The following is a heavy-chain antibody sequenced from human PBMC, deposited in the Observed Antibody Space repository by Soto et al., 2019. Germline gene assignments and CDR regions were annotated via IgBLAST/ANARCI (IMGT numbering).Heavy chain of an antibody. D-gene: IGHD3-10*01. V-gene: IGHV3-23*01. CDR3: AKRDPGNWFDP. J-gene: IGHJ5*02. Sequence: EVQLLESGGGLVQPGGSLRLSCAASGFAFSSYAMSWVRQAPGKGLEWGSVIGGSGASTYYAGSVKGRFTISRDNSKNTLYLQMNSMRAEDTAVYYCAKRDPGNWFDPLGQGTLVTFSS. CDR1: GFAFSSYA. CDR2: IGGSGAST.